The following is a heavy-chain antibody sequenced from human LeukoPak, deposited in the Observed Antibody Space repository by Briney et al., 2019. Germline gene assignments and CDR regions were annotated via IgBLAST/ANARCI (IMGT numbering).Heavy chain of an antibody. CDR2: IHAADSXT. V-gene: IGHV5-51*01. Sequence: GGSLTISCRDSGYSFSNYLIGWGRQMPGKGLGWMGIIHAADSXTKYXXSXQGXVTISADXSINTAYLQWSGLKASDTAMYYCAGARNGDYRWDYWGQGTLVTVSS. D-gene: IGHD4-17*01. CDR3: AGARNGDYRWDY. CDR1: GYSFSNYL. J-gene: IGHJ4*02.